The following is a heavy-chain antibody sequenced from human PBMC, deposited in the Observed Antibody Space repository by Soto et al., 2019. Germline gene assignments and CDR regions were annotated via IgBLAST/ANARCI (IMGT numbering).Heavy chain of an antibody. CDR3: ARGPLAIFGVVTSDWYVGL. J-gene: IGHJ2*01. Sequence: QVQLVQSGAQVKKPGSSVKVSCKASGGTFSSYAISWARQAPGQGLEWMGGIIPIFGTANYAQKYQGRVTITADESTSTAYMELSSLRSEDTAVYYCARGPLAIFGVVTSDWYVGLWGRGTLVTFSA. V-gene: IGHV1-69*01. CDR1: GGTFSSYA. CDR2: IIPIFGTA. D-gene: IGHD3-3*01.